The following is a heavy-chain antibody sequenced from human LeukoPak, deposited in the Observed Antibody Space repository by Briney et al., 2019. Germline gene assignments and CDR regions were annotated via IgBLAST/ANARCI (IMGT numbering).Heavy chain of an antibody. D-gene: IGHD1-26*01. J-gene: IGHJ4*02. CDR1: GFTFSAYY. CDR2: ISSSGSTI. CDR3: ARYKRLDYSGSYFDY. V-gene: IGHV3-11*01. Sequence: GGSLRLSCAASGFTFSAYYMSWIRQAPGKGLEWVSYISSSGSTIYYADSVKGRFTISRDNAKNSLYLQMNSLRAEDTAVYYCARYKRLDYSGSYFDYWGQGTLVTVSS.